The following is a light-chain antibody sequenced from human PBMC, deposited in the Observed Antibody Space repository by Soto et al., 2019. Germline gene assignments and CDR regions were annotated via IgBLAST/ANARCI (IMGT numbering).Light chain of an antibody. CDR2: SAS. CDR3: QQYNTWPRT. CDR1: QSVSSN. J-gene: IGKJ1*01. Sequence: ETVMTQSPATLSVPPGERATLSCRASQSVSSNLAWYQQKPGQAPRLLIYSASTRATAVPARFTASGSGTEFTLTISSLQSEDFAVYYCQQYNTWPRTFGQGTKVDI. V-gene: IGKV3-15*01.